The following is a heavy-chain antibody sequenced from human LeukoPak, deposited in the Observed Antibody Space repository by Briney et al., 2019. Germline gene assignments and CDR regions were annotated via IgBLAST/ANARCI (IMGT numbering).Heavy chain of an antibody. D-gene: IGHD3-10*01. Sequence: GGSLRLSCADSGFTFSSYSMNWVRQAPGKGLEWVSSISSSSSYIYYADSVKGPFTISRDNAKNSLYLQMNSLRAEDTAVYYCARDTPYGSGLFVYWGQGTLVTVSS. CDR3: ARDTPYGSGLFVY. CDR2: ISSSSSYI. CDR1: GFTFSSYS. J-gene: IGHJ4*02. V-gene: IGHV3-21*01.